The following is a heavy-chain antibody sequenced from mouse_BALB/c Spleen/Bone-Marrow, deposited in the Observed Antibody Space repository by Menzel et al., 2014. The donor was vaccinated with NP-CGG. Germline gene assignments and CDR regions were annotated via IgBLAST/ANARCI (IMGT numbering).Heavy chain of an antibody. CDR2: INPESSTI. CDR1: GFDFSRYW. J-gene: IGHJ2*01. V-gene: IGHV4-1*02. CDR3: ARLSYYGLTDY. Sequence: EVKLVESGGGLVQPGGSLKLSCTASGFDFSRYWMSWVRQVPGKGLQWIGEINPESSTINYTPSLKDKFIISRDNAKNTPYLQMSKVRSEDTALYYCARLSYYGLTDYWGQGTTLTVSS. D-gene: IGHD1-2*01.